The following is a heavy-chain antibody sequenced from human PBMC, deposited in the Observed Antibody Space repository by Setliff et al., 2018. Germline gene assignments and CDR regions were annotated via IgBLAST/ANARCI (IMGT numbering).Heavy chain of an antibody. V-gene: IGHV4-34*01. J-gene: IGHJ6*03. Sequence: SETLSLTCAVSGGSFSGYYWSWIRQPPGKGLEWVGEINHSGSTNYNPSLKSRVTISVDTSKNQFSLKLSSVTAADTAVYYFSRVRRVVSAYYYYMDVWGKGTTVTVSS. CDR3: SRVRRVVSAYYYYMDV. CDR2: INHSGST. CDR1: GGSFSGYY. D-gene: IGHD2-21*01.